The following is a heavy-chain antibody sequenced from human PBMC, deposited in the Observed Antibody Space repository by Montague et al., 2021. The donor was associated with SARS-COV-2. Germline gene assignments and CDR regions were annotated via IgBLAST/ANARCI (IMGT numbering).Heavy chain of an antibody. J-gene: IGHJ3*02. D-gene: IGHD2-21*02. CDR2: IYYSGST. V-gene: IGHV4-59*08. Sequence: SETLSLTCTVSGGSISTYYWSWIRQPPGKGLEWIGYIYYSGSTNXNPSLKSRVTISVDTSKNQFSLKLSSVTAADTAVYSCARHGPFVVVTAIHDTFDIWSQGTMVTVSS. CDR1: GGSISTYY. CDR3: ARHGPFVVVTAIHDTFDI.